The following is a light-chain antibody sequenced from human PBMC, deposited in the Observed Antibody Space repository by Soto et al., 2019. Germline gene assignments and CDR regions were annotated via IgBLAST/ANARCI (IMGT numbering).Light chain of an antibody. Sequence: QSALAQPASVSGSPGQSITISCTGTSSDVGGHNYISWYQVHPGEAPTLMIYEVDNRPSGVSNRFSGSKSGNTASLIISGLQAEDEADYYCSSYTGTTPVFGTGTRSPS. CDR3: SSYTGTTPV. CDR2: EVD. CDR1: SSDVGGHNY. J-gene: IGLJ1*01. V-gene: IGLV2-14*01.